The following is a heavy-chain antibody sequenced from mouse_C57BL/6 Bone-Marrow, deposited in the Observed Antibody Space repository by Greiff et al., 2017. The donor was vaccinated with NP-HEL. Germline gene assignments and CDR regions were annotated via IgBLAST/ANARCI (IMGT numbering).Heavy chain of an antibody. V-gene: IGHV1-64*01. D-gene: IGHD2-4*01. CDR1: GYTFTSYW. Sequence: QVQLQQPGAELVKPGASVKLSCKASGYTFTSYWMHWVKQRPGQGLEWIGMIHPNSGSTNYNEKFKSKATLTVDKSSSTAYMQLSSLTSEDSAVYYCAPVDYDGYFDVWGTGTTVTVSS. CDR2: IHPNSGST. CDR3: APVDYDGYFDV. J-gene: IGHJ1*03.